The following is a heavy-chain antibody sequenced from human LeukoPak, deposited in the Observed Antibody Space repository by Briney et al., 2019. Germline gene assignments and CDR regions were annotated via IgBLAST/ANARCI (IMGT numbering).Heavy chain of an antibody. Sequence: PSETLSLTCAVYGGSFSGYYWSWIRQPPGKGLEWIGYIYYSGSTNYNPSLKSRVTISVDTSKNQFSLKLSSVTAADTAVYYCARTITKLNYFDYWGQGTLVTVSS. J-gene: IGHJ4*02. V-gene: IGHV4-59*08. CDR3: ARTITKLNYFDY. CDR2: IYYSGST. CDR1: GGSFSGYY. D-gene: IGHD5-12*01.